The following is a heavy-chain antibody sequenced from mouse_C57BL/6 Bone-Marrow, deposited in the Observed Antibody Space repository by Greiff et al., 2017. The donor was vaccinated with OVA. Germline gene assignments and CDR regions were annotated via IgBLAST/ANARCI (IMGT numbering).Heavy chain of an antibody. CDR3: AREGYYYGITYWYFDV. Sequence: QVQLQQSGSELRSPGSSVKLSCKDFDSEVFPIAYMSWVRQKPGHGFEWIGGILPSIGRTIYGAKFEDKATLDADTLSNTAYLELNSLTSEDSAIYYCAREGYYYGITYWYFDVWGTGTTVTVSS. D-gene: IGHD1-1*01. CDR1: DSEVFPIAY. J-gene: IGHJ1*03. CDR2: ILPSIGRT. V-gene: IGHV15-2*01.